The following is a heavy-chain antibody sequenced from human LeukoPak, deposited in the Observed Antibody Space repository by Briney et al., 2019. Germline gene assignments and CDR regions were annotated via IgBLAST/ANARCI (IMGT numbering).Heavy chain of an antibody. CDR2: IRSKAYGGTT. CDR3: ARALPGTALAPSRWFDP. D-gene: IGHD3-3*02. V-gene: IGHV3-49*03. J-gene: IGHJ5*02. Sequence: GGSLRLSCTASGFTFGDYAMSWFRQAPGKGLEWVGFIRSKAYGGTTEYAASVKGRFTISRDNAKNSLYLQMNSLRDEDTAVYYCARALPGTALAPSRWFDPWGQGTLVTVSS. CDR1: GFTFGDYA.